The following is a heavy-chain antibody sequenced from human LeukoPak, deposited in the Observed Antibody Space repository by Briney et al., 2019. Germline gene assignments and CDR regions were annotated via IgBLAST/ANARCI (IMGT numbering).Heavy chain of an antibody. D-gene: IGHD5-18*01. V-gene: IGHV3-48*01. Sequence: GGALRLSCAASGFTFSSYTMNWVRPAPGKKREWVSYINSSSSAISYADSVKGRFTISRDNANNSLYLQMNSLRAEATAVYYCARGGGRYGDYWGQGTVVSVSS. CDR3: ARGGGRYGDY. CDR2: INSSSSAI. J-gene: IGHJ4*02. CDR1: GFTFSSYT.